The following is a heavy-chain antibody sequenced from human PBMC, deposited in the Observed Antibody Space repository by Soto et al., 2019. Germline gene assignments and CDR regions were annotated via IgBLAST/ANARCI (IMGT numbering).Heavy chain of an antibody. CDR2: IYYSGST. Sequence: SETLSLTCTVSGVTISSGGYYWTWIRQHPGKSLEWIGYIYYSGSTDYNPSLKSRVIMLVDTSKNQFSLMLSSVTAADTAVYYCARVAYSSSSGSYYFDYWGQGALVTVSS. J-gene: IGHJ4*02. V-gene: IGHV4-31*03. CDR3: ARVAYSSSSGSYYFDY. CDR1: GVTISSGGYY. D-gene: IGHD6-6*01.